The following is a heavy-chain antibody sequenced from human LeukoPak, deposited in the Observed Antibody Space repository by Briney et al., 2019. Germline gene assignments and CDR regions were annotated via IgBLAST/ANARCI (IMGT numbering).Heavy chain of an antibody. CDR1: GGSISSYY. CDR2: IYYSGST. J-gene: IGHJ5*02. V-gene: IGHV4-59*12. CDR3: ARYNYDFWSGYSKWFDP. Sequence: SETLSLTCTVSGGSISSYYWSWIRQPPGKGLEWIGYIYYSGSTNYNPSLKSRVTISVDTSKNQFSLKLSSMTAADTAVYYCARYNYDFWSGYSKWFDPWGQGTLVTVSS. D-gene: IGHD3-3*01.